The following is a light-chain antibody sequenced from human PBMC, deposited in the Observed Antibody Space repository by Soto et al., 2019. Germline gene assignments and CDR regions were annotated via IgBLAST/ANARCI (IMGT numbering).Light chain of an antibody. Sequence: EIVLTQSPATLSLSPGERATLSCRASQSVSSYLAWYQQEPGQAPRLLIYDASNRATGIPARFSGSGSGTDFTLTISSLEPEDFAVFYCQQYSTSPPITFGEGTRLVIK. J-gene: IGKJ5*01. CDR1: QSVSSY. CDR3: QQYSTSPPIT. CDR2: DAS. V-gene: IGKV3-11*01.